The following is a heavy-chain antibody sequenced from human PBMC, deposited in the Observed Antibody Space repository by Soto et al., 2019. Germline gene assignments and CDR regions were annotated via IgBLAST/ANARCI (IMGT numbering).Heavy chain of an antibody. CDR2: INHSGST. D-gene: IGHD2-2*01. J-gene: IGHJ4*02. CDR1: GGSFSGYY. CDR3: AGFSSTSGDY. Sequence: QVQLQQWGAGLLKPSETLSLTCAAYGGSFSGYYWSWIRQPPGKGLEWIGEINHSGSTNYNPSLKSRVTISVDTSKNQFSLKLSSVTAADTAVYYCAGFSSTSGDYWGQGTLVTVSS. V-gene: IGHV4-34*01.